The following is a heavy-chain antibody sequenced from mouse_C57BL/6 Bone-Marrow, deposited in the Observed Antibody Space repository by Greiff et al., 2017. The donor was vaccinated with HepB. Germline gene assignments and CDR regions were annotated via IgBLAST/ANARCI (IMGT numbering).Heavy chain of an antibody. Sequence: QVQLKQSGAELVRPGASVKLSCKASGYTFTDYYINWVKQRPGQGLEWIARIYPGSGNTYYNEKFKGKATLTAEKSSSTAYMQLSSLTSEDSAVYFCARWGLLPRYFDVWGTGTTVTVSS. CDR3: ARWGLLPRYFDV. J-gene: IGHJ1*03. D-gene: IGHD2-3*01. V-gene: IGHV1-76*01. CDR2: IYPGSGNT. CDR1: GYTFTDYY.